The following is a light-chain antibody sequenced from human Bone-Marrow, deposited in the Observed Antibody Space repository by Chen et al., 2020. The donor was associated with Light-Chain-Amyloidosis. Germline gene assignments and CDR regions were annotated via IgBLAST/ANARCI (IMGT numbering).Light chain of an antibody. J-gene: IGLJ1*01. CDR1: SSDVGGDNH. CDR3: SSYTITNTLV. V-gene: IGLV2-14*01. CDR2: EVT. Sequence: QSALTQPASVSGSPGQSITISCTGTSSDVGGDNHVSWYQQHPGKAPKLMIYEVTNRPSWVPDRFAGSTSDNTASLTISGLQPEDEADYFCSSYTITNTLVFGSGTRVTVL.